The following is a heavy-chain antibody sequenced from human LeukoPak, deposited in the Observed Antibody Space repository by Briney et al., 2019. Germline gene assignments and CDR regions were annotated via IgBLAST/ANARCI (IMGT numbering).Heavy chain of an antibody. CDR3: TRDERRTAWISGRIEHHYYFEY. Sequence: GRSLRLSCTTSGFTFGDYAMSWVRQAPGKGLEWVGFIRSQAYGGTTENAASVKGRFTISRDDSRGIAYLQMNSLRTEDTAVYYCTRDERRTAWISGRIEHHYYFEYWGQGTLVTVSS. J-gene: IGHJ4*02. CDR1: GFTFGDYA. V-gene: IGHV3-49*04. D-gene: IGHD3-10*01. CDR2: IRSQAYGGTT.